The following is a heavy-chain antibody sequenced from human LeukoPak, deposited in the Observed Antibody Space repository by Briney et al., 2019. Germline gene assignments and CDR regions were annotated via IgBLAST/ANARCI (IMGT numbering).Heavy chain of an antibody. V-gene: IGHV5-51*01. Sequence: GESLKISCKGSGYRFTSYWIGWVRQMPGKGLEWMGIVYAGDSDTTYSPTFQGQVTISVDKSISTAYLQWSSLKASDTAMYYCARPDGQLQRGFDYWGQGTLVTVSS. CDR2: VYAGDSDT. D-gene: IGHD6-6*01. CDR3: ARPDGQLQRGFDY. CDR1: GYRFTSYW. J-gene: IGHJ4*02.